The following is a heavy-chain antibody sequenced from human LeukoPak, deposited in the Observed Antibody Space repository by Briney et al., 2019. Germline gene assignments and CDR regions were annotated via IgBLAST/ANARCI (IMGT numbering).Heavy chain of an antibody. CDR3: ARQNDFRLDY. D-gene: IGHD3-3*01. CDR2: IYPGDSDT. V-gene: IGHV5-51*01. CDR1: GYSFTSYW. Sequence: GESLKISCKGSGYSFTSYWIGWVRQMPGKGLEWVGIIYPGDSDTRYSPSLQGQVTISVDTSIGTAYLQWSSLKASDTAIYYCARQNDFRLDYWGQGTLVTVSS. J-gene: IGHJ4*02.